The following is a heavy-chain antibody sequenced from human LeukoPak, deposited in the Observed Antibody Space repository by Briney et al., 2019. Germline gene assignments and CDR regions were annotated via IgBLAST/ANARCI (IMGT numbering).Heavy chain of an antibody. D-gene: IGHD3-22*01. CDR2: INHSGST. CDR1: GVSFSDYY. Sequence: SETLSLTCAVYGVSFSDYYWSSFRQPPGKGLEWIGEINHSGSTNYDPSLKSRVTISVDTSKNQFSLKLSSVTAADTAVYYCAYSSDLQQHWGQGTLVTVSS. V-gene: IGHV4-34*01. CDR3: AYSSDLQQH. J-gene: IGHJ1*01.